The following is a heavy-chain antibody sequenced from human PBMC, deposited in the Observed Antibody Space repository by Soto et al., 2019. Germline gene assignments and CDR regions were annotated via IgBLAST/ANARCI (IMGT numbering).Heavy chain of an antibody. J-gene: IGHJ6*03. CDR2: IKQDGSEK. Sequence: PGGSLRLSCAASGFTFSSYWMSWVRQAPGKGLEWVANIKQDGSEKYYVDSVKGRFTISRDNAKNSLYLQMNSLRAEDTAVYYCARDLSGHHLTGYSSYMDVWGKGTTVTVSS. CDR1: GFTFSSYW. CDR3: ARDLSGHHLTGYSSYMDV. D-gene: IGHD3-9*01. V-gene: IGHV3-7*01.